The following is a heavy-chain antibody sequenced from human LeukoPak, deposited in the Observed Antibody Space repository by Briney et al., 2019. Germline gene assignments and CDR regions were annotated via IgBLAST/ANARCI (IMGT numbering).Heavy chain of an antibody. CDR1: GGSFSGYY. V-gene: IGHV4-34*01. J-gene: IGHJ4*02. CDR3: ARTRRGDKDIVVVPAAAPIDY. Sequence: PSETLSLTCAVYGGSFSGYYWSWIRQPPGKGLEWIGEINHSGSTNYNPSLKRRVTISVDTSKNQFSLKLSSVTAADTAVYYCARTRRGDKDIVVVPAAAPIDYWGQGTLVTVSS. D-gene: IGHD2-2*01. CDR2: INHSGST.